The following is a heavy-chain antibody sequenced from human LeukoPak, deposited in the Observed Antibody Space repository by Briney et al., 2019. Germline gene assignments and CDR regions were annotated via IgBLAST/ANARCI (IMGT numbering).Heavy chain of an antibody. Sequence: GGSLRLSCAASGFTFSSYAMHWVRQAPGKGLEWVAVISYNGSNKYYADSVKGRFTISRDNSKNTLYLQMNSLRAEDTAVYYCALGYYYDSSGYYPLVYWGQGTLVTVSS. J-gene: IGHJ4*02. CDR3: ALGYYYDSSGYYPLVY. V-gene: IGHV3-30-3*01. D-gene: IGHD3-22*01. CDR2: ISYNGSNK. CDR1: GFTFSSYA.